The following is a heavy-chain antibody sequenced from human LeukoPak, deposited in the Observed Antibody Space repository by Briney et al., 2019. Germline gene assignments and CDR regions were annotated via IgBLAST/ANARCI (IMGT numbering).Heavy chain of an antibody. CDR3: ARDRGYSGYDLQY. V-gene: IGHV3-48*01. D-gene: IGHD5-12*01. CDR2: ISSSSGTI. CDR1: GFTFSSYG. Sequence: PGGSLRLSCAASGFTFSSYGMSWVRQAPGKGLEWLSYISSSSGTIHYADSLEGRFTISRDNAKNSLYLQMNSLRPEDTAVYYCARDRGYSGYDLQYWGQGTLVTVSS. J-gene: IGHJ4*02.